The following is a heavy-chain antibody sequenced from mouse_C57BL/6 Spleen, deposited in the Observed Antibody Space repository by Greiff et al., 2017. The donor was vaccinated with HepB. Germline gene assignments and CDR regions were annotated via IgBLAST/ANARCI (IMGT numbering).Heavy chain of an antibody. Sequence: EVQLQQSGPVLVKPGASVKMSCKASGYSFTDYYMNWVKQSHGKSLEWIGVINPYNGGTSYNQKFKGKATLTVDKSSSTAYMELNSLTSEDSAVYYLARDYGSSYWYFDVWGTGTTVTDSS. D-gene: IGHD1-1*01. J-gene: IGHJ1*03. CDR2: INPYNGGT. V-gene: IGHV1-19*01. CDR1: GYSFTDYY. CDR3: ARDYGSSYWYFDV.